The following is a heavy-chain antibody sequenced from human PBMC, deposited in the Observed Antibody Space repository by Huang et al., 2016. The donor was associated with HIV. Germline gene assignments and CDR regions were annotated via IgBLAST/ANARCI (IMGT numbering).Heavy chain of an antibody. V-gene: IGHV3-49*03. CDR2: IKTKAYGGTT. CDR1: GFTFGDYA. CDR3: LTYSHMDV. J-gene: IGHJ6*03. Sequence: DVQLVESGGGLVQPGRSLRLSCTASGFTFGDYAMRWFRQAPGKGLVWIGLIKTKAYGGTTEYAASVKGRFTISRDDSKGIAYLQMNSLKTEDTAVYYCLTYSHMDVWGKGTTVTVSS.